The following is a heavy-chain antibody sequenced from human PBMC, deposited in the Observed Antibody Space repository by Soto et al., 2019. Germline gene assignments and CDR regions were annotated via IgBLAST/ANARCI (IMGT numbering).Heavy chain of an antibody. V-gene: IGHV4-30-4*01. CDR2: IYYSGST. CDR3: AREAGGISSSYWFDP. D-gene: IGHD6-13*01. J-gene: IGHJ5*02. CDR1: GGSISSGDYY. Sequence: KPSETLSLTCTVSGGSISSGDYYWSWIRQPPGKGLEWIGYIYYSGSTYYNPSLKSRVTISVDTSKNQFSLKLSSVTAADTAVYYCAREAGGISSSYWFDPWGQGTLVTVSS.